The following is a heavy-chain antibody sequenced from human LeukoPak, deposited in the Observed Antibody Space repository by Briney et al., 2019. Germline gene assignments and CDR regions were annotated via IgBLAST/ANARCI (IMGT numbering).Heavy chain of an antibody. Sequence: GWSLRLSCAASGFTFSNYWMHWVRQAPGKGLVWVSRINSDGSSTSYADSVKGRFTISRDNAKNTLYLEMNSLRAEDTAVYYCASFFLGSWYFDLWGRGTLVTVSS. J-gene: IGHJ2*01. D-gene: IGHD7-27*01. CDR1: GFTFSNYW. V-gene: IGHV3-74*01. CDR3: ASFFLGSWYFDL. CDR2: INSDGSST.